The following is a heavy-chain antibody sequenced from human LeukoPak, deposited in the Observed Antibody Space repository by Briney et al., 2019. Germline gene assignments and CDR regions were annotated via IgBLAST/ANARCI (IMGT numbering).Heavy chain of an antibody. CDR2: IYTSGST. J-gene: IGHJ3*02. CDR3: AGTYGSGSYYRLDAFDI. V-gene: IGHV4-61*02. D-gene: IGHD3-10*01. Sequence: SETLSLTCTVSGGSISSSSYYWSWIRQPAGKGMEWIGRIYTSGSTNYNPSLKSRVTMSVDTSKNQFSLKLSSVTAADTAVYYCAGTYGSGSYYRLDAFDIWGQGTMVTVSS. CDR1: GGSISSSSYY.